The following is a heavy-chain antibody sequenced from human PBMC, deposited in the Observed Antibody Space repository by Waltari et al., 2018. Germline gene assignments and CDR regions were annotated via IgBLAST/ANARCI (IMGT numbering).Heavy chain of an antibody. Sequence: QVQLQQWGAGLLKPSETLSLTCAVYGGSFSGYYWSWIRQPPGKGLEGIGEINQSGSTNYNPSLKSRGTSSVDKANNQFSLKLSSVTAADTAVYYCARGSSTVTTGGLDYWGQGTLVTVSS. J-gene: IGHJ4*02. D-gene: IGHD4-17*01. CDR2: INQSGST. V-gene: IGHV4-34*01. CDR1: GGSFSGYY. CDR3: ARGSSTVTTGGLDY.